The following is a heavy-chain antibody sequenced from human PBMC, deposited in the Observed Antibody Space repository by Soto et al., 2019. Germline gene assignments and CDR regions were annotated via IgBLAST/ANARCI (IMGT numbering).Heavy chain of an antibody. J-gene: IGHJ4*02. CDR2: ISSSSSYI. CDR1: GFTFSSYS. V-gene: IGHV3-21*01. Sequence: EVQLVESGGCLVKPGGSLRLSFAASGFTFSSYSMNWVRQAPGKGLEWVSSISSSSSYIYYADSVKGRFTISRDNAKNSLYLQMNSLRAEDTAVYYCARDKGREYSSSSGFDYWGQGTLVTVSS. D-gene: IGHD6-6*01. CDR3: ARDKGREYSSSSGFDY.